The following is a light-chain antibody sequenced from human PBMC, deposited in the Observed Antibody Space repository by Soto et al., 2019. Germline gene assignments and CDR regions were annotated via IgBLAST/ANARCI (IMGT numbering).Light chain of an antibody. V-gene: IGLV1-44*01. CDR3: AAWDDNLNGPL. CDR2: SDD. Sequence: QSVLPQPHSLSGTPGQRVTISCSGSNSNIGRYSVNWYQHFPGTAPKILIYSDDERPSGVPDRFSGSKSGTSASLAISGLQSEDEAEYYCAAWDDNLNGPLFGGGTKLTVL. CDR1: NSNIGRYS. J-gene: IGLJ3*02.